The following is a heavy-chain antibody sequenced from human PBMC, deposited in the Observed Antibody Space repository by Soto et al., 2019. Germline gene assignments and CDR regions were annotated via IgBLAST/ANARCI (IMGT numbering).Heavy chain of an antibody. D-gene: IGHD3-3*01. Sequence: PSETLSLTCTVSGGSISSYYWSWIRQPAGKGLEWIGRIYTSGSTNYNPSLKSRVTMSVDTSKNQFSLKLSSVTAADTAVYYCAREIATRATISGVAQGPYYYYGMDVWGQGTTVTVSS. CDR3: AREIATRATISGVAQGPYYYYGMDV. J-gene: IGHJ6*02. CDR2: IYTSGST. V-gene: IGHV4-4*07. CDR1: GGSISSYY.